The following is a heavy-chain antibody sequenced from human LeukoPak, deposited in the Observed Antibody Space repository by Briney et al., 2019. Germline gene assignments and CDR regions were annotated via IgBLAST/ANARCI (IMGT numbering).Heavy chain of an antibody. J-gene: IGHJ6*03. Sequence: ASVKVSCKASGYTFTSYDINWVRQATEQGLEWMGWMNPNSGNTGYAQKFQGRVTITRNTSISTAYMELSSLRSEDTAVYYCARAGYSSGWYGYYYYYYMDVWGKGTTVTVSS. CDR3: ARAGYSSGWYGYYYYYYMDV. CDR1: GYTFTSYD. D-gene: IGHD6-19*01. V-gene: IGHV1-8*03. CDR2: MNPNSGNT.